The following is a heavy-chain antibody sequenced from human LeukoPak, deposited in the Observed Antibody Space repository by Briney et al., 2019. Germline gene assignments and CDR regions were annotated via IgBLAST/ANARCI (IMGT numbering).Heavy chain of an antibody. CDR2: IRYDGSNK. CDR3: AKVFSLRDNGRYFDY. V-gene: IGHV3-30*02. D-gene: IGHD5-24*01. J-gene: IGHJ4*02. Sequence: PGGSLRLSCAASGFTFSSYGIHWVRQAPGKGLEWVAFIRYDGSNKYYADSVKGRFTISRDNSKNTLYLQMNSLRAEDTAVYYCAKVFSLRDNGRYFDYWGQGTLVTVSS. CDR1: GFTFSSYG.